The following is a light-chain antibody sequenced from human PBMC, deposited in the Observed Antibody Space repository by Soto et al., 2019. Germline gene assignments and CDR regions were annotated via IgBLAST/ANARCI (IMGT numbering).Light chain of an antibody. CDR1: QTGSSNY. CDR2: GTS. V-gene: IGKV3-20*01. Sequence: SILTQSPGTVSLSPGERATLSCRASQTGSSNYLAWYQQKPGQAQRLLIYGTSTRDTGVPDRFIGSGSRTDFTLTINRMKPEDSAIYLFQHYISPQWTFVQWTFGQGTKVEIK. J-gene: IGKJ1*01. CDR3: QHYISPQWTFVQWT.